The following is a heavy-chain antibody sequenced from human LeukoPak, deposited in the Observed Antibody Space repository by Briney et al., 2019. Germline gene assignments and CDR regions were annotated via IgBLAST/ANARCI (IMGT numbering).Heavy chain of an antibody. D-gene: IGHD1-26*01. V-gene: IGHV1-8*01. CDR2: INPNSGNA. J-gene: IGHJ6*03. CDR1: GYTFSDYD. CDR3: ARALAWGGSSYSDYYMDL. Sequence: ASVKVSCKASGYTFSDYDINWVRQATGQGLEWMGWINPNSGNAGYAQKFQGRVTMTRRTSISTAYMELSSLRSEDTAVYYCARALAWGGSSYSDYYMDLWDKGTTVTVSS.